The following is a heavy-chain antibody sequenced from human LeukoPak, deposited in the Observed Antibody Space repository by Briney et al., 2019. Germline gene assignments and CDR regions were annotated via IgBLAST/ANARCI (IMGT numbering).Heavy chain of an antibody. J-gene: IGHJ6*03. CDR2: IDNDGHGI. D-gene: IGHD3-3*01. CDR3: ATGGGWVPSFGVVTHIDV. V-gene: IGHV3-74*03. Sequence: PGGSLRLSCAASGFTFSGYWMPWVRQGPEKGLELVSRIDNDGHGILYADSVKGRFTTSRDNAKNTLYLQMNSLRFEDTAVYDCATGGGWVPSFGVVTHIDVWGKGTTVTVSS. CDR1: GFTFSGYW.